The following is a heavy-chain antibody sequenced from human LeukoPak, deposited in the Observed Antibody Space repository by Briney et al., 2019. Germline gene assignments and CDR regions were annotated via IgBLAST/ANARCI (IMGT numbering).Heavy chain of an antibody. CDR2: ISAYNGNT. CDR1: GYSFTTYT. CDR3: ARIAAAENYFDY. J-gene: IGHJ4*02. Sequence: ASAKVSCKASGYSFTTYTITWVRQAPGQGLEWMGWISAYNGNTNYAQKLQGRVTMTTDTSTSTAYMELRSLRSDDTAVYYCARIAAAENYFDYWGQGTLVTVSS. V-gene: IGHV1-18*01. D-gene: IGHD6-13*01.